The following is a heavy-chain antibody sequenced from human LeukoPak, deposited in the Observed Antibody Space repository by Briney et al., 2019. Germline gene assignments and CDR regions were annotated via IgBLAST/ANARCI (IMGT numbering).Heavy chain of an antibody. D-gene: IGHD6-13*01. CDR2: IRYDGSNK. CDR3: AREGSSSWYVWFDP. Sequence: GGSLRLSCAASGFTFSSYGMHWVRQAPGKGLGWVAFIRYDGSNKYYADSVKGRSTISRDNSKNTLYLQMNSLRAEDTAVYYCAREGSSSWYVWFDPWGQGTLVTVSS. CDR1: GFTFSSYG. J-gene: IGHJ5*02. V-gene: IGHV3-30*02.